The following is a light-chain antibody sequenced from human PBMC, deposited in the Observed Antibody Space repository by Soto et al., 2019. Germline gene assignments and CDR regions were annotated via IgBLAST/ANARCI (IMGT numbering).Light chain of an antibody. J-gene: IGKJ4*01. CDR3: QQYGSPPFT. V-gene: IGKV3-20*01. Sequence: EIVLTQSPGTLSLSPGERATLSCRASQSVPTNYLAWYQQKPGQAPRLLIYGASSRATGIPDRFSGSGSGTDFTLTISRLEPEDFAVYNCQQYGSPPFTFAGGTKVEIK. CDR2: GAS. CDR1: QSVPTNY.